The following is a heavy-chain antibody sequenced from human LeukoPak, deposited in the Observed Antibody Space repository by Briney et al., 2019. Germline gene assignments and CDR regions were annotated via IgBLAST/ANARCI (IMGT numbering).Heavy chain of an antibody. CDR2: ISSNGGST. CDR1: GFTFSSYA. V-gene: IGHV3-64*01. CDR3: ARSRITGAERAFDI. D-gene: IGHD3-3*01. J-gene: IGHJ3*02. Sequence: PGGSLRLSCAASGFTFSSYAMHWVRQAPGKGLEYVSAISSNGGSTYYANSVKGRFTISRDNSKNTLYLQMGSLRAEDMAVYYCARSRITGAERAFDIWGQGTMVTVSS.